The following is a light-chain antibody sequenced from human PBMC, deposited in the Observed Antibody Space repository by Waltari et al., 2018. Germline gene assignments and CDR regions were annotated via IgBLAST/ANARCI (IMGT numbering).Light chain of an antibody. CDR2: WAS. CDR3: QQYYNSPLT. Sequence: DIVMTQSPDSLAVSLGERATINCKSSQSVLYSSNNKNYLEWYQQKPGQPPKVLIYWASPRESGVPDRFTGSGSGTDFTLTISSLQAEDVAVYYCQQYYNSPLTFGGGTKVEIK. V-gene: IGKV4-1*01. J-gene: IGKJ4*01. CDR1: QSVLYSSNNKNY.